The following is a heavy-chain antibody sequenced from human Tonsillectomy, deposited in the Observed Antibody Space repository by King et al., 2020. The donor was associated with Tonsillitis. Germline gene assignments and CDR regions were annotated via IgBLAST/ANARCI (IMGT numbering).Heavy chain of an antibody. CDR1: GFTFISYA. CDR2: IIGTGDIT. CDR3: AKDRLGTFGVVIPF. J-gene: IGHJ4*02. V-gene: IGHV3-23*04. Sequence: VQLVQSGGGLVQRGGSLRLSCAASGFTFISYAMSWVRQAPGKGLEWVSGIIGTGDITYYADSVKGRFTISRDNSRNTLYLQMNSLRADDTAVYYCAKDRLGTFGVVIPFWGQGTLVTVSS. D-gene: IGHD3-3*01.